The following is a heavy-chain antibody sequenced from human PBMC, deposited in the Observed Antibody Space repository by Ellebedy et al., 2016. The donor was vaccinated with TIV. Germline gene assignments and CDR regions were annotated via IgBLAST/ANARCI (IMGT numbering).Heavy chain of an antibody. J-gene: IGHJ4*02. CDR1: GAPSGHYS. Sequence: SETLPLTXAATGAPSGHYSWSWIRQSPGKGLEWTCEATHTGDTNYNPSLESRVTMSLDTSENQFSLKVNSVTAADTAVYFCARGFPAAWELAGAWGQGTLVTVS. D-gene: IGHD1-26*01. V-gene: IGHV4-34*01. CDR2: ATHTGDT. CDR3: ARGFPAAWELAGA.